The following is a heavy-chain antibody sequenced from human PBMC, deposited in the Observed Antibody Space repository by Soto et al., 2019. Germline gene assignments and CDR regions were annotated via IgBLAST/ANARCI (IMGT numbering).Heavy chain of an antibody. J-gene: IGHJ6*02. CDR1: GGSISSSSYY. Sequence: PSETLSLTCTVSGGSISSSSYYWGWIRQPPGKGLEWIGSIYYSGSTYYNPSLKSRVTISVDTSKNQFSLKLSSVTAADTAVYYCASQTGDGFYYYYYGMDVWGQGTTVT. CDR2: IYYSGST. D-gene: IGHD7-27*01. CDR3: ASQTGDGFYYYYYGMDV. V-gene: IGHV4-39*01.